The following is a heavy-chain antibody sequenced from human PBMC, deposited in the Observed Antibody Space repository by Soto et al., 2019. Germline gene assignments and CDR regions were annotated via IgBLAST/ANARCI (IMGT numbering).Heavy chain of an antibody. V-gene: IGHV1-18*01. CDR2: VSAYSAKT. J-gene: IGHJ4*02. Sequence: ASVKVSCKASGYTFTSYGINWVRQAPGQGLEWMGWVSAYSAKTNYEQKFQDRVTLTTDTSTSTAYMELRTLTSDDTAVYYCARDGGYDYYWGQGTLVTVSS. CDR3: ARDGGYDYY. CDR1: GYTFTSYG. D-gene: IGHD5-12*01.